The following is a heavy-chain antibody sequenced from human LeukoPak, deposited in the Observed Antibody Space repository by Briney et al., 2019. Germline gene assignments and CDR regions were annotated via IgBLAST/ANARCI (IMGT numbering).Heavy chain of an antibody. Sequence: PGGSLRLSCAAPGFTFSSYSMNWVRQAPGKGLEWVSSISSSSSYIYYADSVKGRFTISRDNAENSLYLQMNSLRAEDTAVYYCARGRSSGWIDYWGQGTLVTVSS. J-gene: IGHJ4*02. V-gene: IGHV3-21*04. CDR3: ARGRSSGWIDY. D-gene: IGHD6-19*01. CDR1: GFTFSSYS. CDR2: ISSSSSYI.